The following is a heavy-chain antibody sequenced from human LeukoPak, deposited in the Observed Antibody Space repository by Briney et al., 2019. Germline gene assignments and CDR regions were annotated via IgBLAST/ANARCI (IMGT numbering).Heavy chain of an antibody. CDR2: IYHSGST. V-gene: IGHV4-38-2*01. CDR3: ARQRLGYCSSTRCWGLGRLGERSLYFDY. D-gene: IGHD2-2*01. Sequence: SETLSLTCAVSGYSISSGYYCGWIRQPPGKGLEWIGSIYHSGSTYYNPSLKSRVTISVDTSKNQFSLKLSSVTAADTAVYYCARQRLGYCSSTRCWGLGRLGERSLYFDYWGQGTLVTVSS. CDR1: GYSISSGYY. J-gene: IGHJ4*02.